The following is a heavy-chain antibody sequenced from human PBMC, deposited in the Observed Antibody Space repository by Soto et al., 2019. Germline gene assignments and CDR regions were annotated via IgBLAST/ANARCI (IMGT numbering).Heavy chain of an antibody. Sequence: ASVKVSCKASGYTFTSYGISWVRQAPGQGLEWMGWISAYNGNTNYAQKLQGRVTMTTDTPTSTAYMELRSLRSDDTAVYYCARVVSGWYYFDYWGQGTLVTVSS. CDR1: GYTFTSYG. CDR3: ARVVSGWYYFDY. J-gene: IGHJ4*02. CDR2: ISAYNGNT. D-gene: IGHD6-19*01. V-gene: IGHV1-18*01.